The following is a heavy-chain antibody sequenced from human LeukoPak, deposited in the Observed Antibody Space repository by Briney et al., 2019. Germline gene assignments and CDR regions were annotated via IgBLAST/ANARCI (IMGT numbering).Heavy chain of an antibody. D-gene: IGHD1-26*01. V-gene: IGHV1-2*02. Sequence: VASVKVSCKASGYTFTGYYMHWVRQAPGQGLEWMGWINPNSGGTNYAQKFQGRVTMTRDTSISTAYMELSRLRSDDTAVYYCASSRTVGATAFVYWGQGTLVTVSS. CDR3: ASSRTVGATAFVY. J-gene: IGHJ4*02. CDR1: GYTFTGYY. CDR2: INPNSGGT.